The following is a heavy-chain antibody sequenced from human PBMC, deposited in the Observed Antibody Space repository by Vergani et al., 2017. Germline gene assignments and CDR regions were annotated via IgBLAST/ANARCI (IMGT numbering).Heavy chain of an antibody. J-gene: IGHJ4*02. CDR3: TTPTFARSNDILTGYYWS. V-gene: IGHV3-15*01. CDR1: GFTFSNAW. Sequence: EVQLVESGGGLVKPGGSLRLSCAASGFTFSNAWMSWVRQAPGKGLEWVGRIKSKTDGGTTDYAAPVKGRFTISRDDSKHTLYLQMNSLNTEDTAVYYCTTPTFARSNDILTGYYWSWGQGTLVTGSS. D-gene: IGHD3-9*01. CDR2: IKSKTDGGTT.